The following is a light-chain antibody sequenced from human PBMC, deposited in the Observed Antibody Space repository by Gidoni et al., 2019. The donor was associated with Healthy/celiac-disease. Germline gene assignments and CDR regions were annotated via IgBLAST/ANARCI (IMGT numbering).Light chain of an antibody. J-gene: IGKJ4*01. CDR3: QQYDSTPLT. CDR2: CAS. Sequence: IVMTQSLDSLAVSLGERATINCKSSQSVLYSPNNKNYLAWYQQKPGQAPKLLIYCASTRESGVPDRFSGSGSGTDFALTIGSLQAEDVAVYYCQQYDSTPLTFGGGTKVEIK. CDR1: QSVLYSPNNKNY. V-gene: IGKV4-1*01.